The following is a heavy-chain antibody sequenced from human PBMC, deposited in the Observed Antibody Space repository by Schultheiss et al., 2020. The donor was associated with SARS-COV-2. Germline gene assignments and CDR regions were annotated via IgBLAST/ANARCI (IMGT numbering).Heavy chain of an antibody. Sequence: GSLRLSCAVYGGSFSGYYWSWIRQPPGKGLEWIGSIYYSGSTYYNPSLKSRVTISVDTSKNQFSLKLSSVTAADTAVYYCARLNSSGWSYFDYWGQGTLVTVSS. D-gene: IGHD6-19*01. CDR2: IYYSGST. V-gene: IGHV4-34*01. CDR1: GGSFSGYY. CDR3: ARLNSSGWSYFDY. J-gene: IGHJ4*02.